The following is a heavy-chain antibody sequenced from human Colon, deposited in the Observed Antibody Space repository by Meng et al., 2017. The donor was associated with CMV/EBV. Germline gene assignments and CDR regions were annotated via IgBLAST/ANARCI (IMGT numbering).Heavy chain of an antibody. J-gene: IGHJ4*02. Sequence: EGEVVESGGGSVKPGGSLRLSCVTSGFPFSNVWMSWVRQAPGKGLEWVGRIARKTDGGTADYAAPVKGRFTISRDDSKTTLYLQMNSLRSEDTAVYYCTTAYGRGTGDYWGQGTLVTVSS. CDR3: TTAYGRGTGDY. CDR1: GFPFSNVW. D-gene: IGHD1-14*01. V-gene: IGHV3-15*04. CDR2: IARKTDGGTA.